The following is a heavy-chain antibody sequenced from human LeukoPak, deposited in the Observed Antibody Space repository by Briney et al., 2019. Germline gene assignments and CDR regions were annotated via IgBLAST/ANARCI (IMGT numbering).Heavy chain of an antibody. D-gene: IGHD6-6*01. CDR1: GFTFSSYW. J-gene: IGHJ3*02. V-gene: IGHV3-74*01. Sequence: GGSLRLSCAASGFTFSSYWMHWVRQAPGKGLVWVSRISTDGSGTNSADSVKGRFTISRDNAKNTLYLQMNSLRAEDTAVYYCVREYSSSSGRAFDIWGQGTMVTVSP. CDR3: VREYSSSSGRAFDI. CDR2: ISTDGSGT.